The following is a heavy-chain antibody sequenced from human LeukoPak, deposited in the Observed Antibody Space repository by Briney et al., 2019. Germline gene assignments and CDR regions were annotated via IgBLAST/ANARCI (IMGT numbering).Heavy chain of an antibody. Sequence: TGGSLRLSCSASGFTFRRYARHWVRQAPGKGLEYVSAISSNGGSTYYVDSVKGRFTISRDNSKNTLYLQMSSLRAEDTAVYYCVKDGSGSYYTYYFDYWGQGTLVTVSS. V-gene: IGHV3-64D*06. CDR2: ISSNGGST. CDR3: VKDGSGSYYTYYFDY. D-gene: IGHD3-10*01. CDR1: GFTFRRYA. J-gene: IGHJ4*02.